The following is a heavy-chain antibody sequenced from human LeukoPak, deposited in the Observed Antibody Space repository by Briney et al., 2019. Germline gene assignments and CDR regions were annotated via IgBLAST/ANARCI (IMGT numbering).Heavy chain of an antibody. CDR1: GFTFSSYA. Sequence: GGSLRLSCVASGFTFSSYAISWVRQAPGKGLEWVSAISGSGGSTYYADSVKGRFTISRDNSKNTLYLQMNSLRAEDTAGYYCAKSLYSSSSPAWFDPWGQGTLVTVSS. D-gene: IGHD6-6*01. CDR3: AKSLYSSSSPAWFDP. J-gene: IGHJ5*02. V-gene: IGHV3-23*01. CDR2: ISGSGGST.